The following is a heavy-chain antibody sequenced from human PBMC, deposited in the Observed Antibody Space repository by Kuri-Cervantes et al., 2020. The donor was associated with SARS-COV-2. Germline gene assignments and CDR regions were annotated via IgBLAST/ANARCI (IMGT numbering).Heavy chain of an antibody. CDR3: SRSTVTSPLYGMDV. J-gene: IGHJ6*02. D-gene: IGHD4-17*01. CDR2: IRSKANSYAT. CDR1: GFTFSSSW. Sequence: GGSLRLSCAASGFTFSSSWMHWVRQASGKGLEWVGRIRSKANSYATAYAASVKGRFTISRDDSKNTAYLQMNSLKTEDTAVYYCSRSTVTSPLYGMDVWGQGTTVTVSS. V-gene: IGHV3-73*01.